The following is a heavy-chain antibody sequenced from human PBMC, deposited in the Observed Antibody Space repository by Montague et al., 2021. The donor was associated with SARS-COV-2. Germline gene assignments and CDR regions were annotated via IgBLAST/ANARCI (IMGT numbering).Heavy chain of an antibody. CDR2: IYDSAST. Sequence: TLSLTCTVSGGSISSGGYYWIWIRQHPGKGLEGIGYIYDSASTYYNPSRKSRVTISVDTSKNQFSLKLSSVTAADTAVYYCARVHIVVVTAMRYYDLWGRGTLVTVSS. D-gene: IGHD2-21*02. V-gene: IGHV4-31*03. CDR3: ARVHIVVVTAMRYYDL. CDR1: GGSISSGGYY. J-gene: IGHJ2*01.